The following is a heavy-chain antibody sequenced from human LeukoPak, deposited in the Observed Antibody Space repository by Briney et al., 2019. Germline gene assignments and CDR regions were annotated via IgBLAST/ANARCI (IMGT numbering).Heavy chain of an antibody. D-gene: IGHD6-13*01. CDR2: ILCGSHGRTT. Sequence: GGSLRLSCTTSGFTFCGHTMHWVRQAPGKGLEWVGFILCGSHGRTTEYAESVKGRFTISRDDSKNTAYLQMNSLKTEDTAVYYCTRDPGDLVSWYYFDFWGQGTLVTVSS. CDR3: TRDPGDLVSWYYFDF. V-gene: IGHV3-49*04. CDR1: GFTFCGHT. J-gene: IGHJ4*02.